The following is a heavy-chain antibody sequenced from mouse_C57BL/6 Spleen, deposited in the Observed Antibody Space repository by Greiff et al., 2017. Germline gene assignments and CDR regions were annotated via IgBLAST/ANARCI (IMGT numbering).Heavy chain of an antibody. CDR3: ARQGERNGSSYFDY. J-gene: IGHJ2*01. CDR2: ISSGGSYT. Sequence: EVKLVESGGDLVKPGGSLKLSCAASGFTFSSYGMSWVRQTPDKRLEWVATISSGGSYTYYPDSVQGRFTISRDNAKNTLYLQMCSLKSEDTAIYYCARQGERNGSSYFDYWGQGTTLTVSS. V-gene: IGHV5-6*01. D-gene: IGHD1-1*01. CDR1: GFTFSSYG.